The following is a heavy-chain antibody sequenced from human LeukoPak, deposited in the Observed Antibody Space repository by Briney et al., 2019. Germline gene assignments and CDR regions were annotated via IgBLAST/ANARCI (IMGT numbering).Heavy chain of an antibody. D-gene: IGHD3-10*01. CDR1: GFTFSSYA. Sequence: GGSLRLSCAASGFTFSSYAMHWVRQAPGKGLEWVAVISYDGSNKYYADSVKGRFTISRDNSKKILYLQMNSLRAEDTAEYYCARAELSSGSYDFFSDYYGMDVWGQGTTVTVSS. CDR2: ISYDGSNK. CDR3: ARAELSSGSYDFFSDYYGMDV. J-gene: IGHJ6*02. V-gene: IGHV3-30-3*01.